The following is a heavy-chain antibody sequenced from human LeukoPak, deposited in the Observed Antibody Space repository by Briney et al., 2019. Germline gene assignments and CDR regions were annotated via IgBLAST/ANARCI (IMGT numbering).Heavy chain of an antibody. CDR3: ARGTPYGDYALLHPFDY. Sequence: GGSLRLSCAASGFTFSSYWMSWVRQAPGKGLEWVANIKQDGSEKYYVDSVKGRFTISRDNAKNSLYLQMNSLRAEDTAVYYCARGTPYGDYALLHPFDYWGQGTLVTVSS. V-gene: IGHV3-7*01. D-gene: IGHD4-17*01. CDR1: GFTFSSYW. J-gene: IGHJ4*02. CDR2: IKQDGSEK.